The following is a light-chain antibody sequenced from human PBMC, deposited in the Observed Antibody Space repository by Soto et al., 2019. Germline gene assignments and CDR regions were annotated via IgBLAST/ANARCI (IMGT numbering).Light chain of an antibody. CDR3: CSYTSGSTPFV. Sequence: QSALTQPASVSGSPGQSITIACTGTSSDVGGYNYVSWYQQHPGKAPKLMIHDDSNRPAGVSNRFSGSKTDNTASLTTAGLQAEDESDYYCCSYTSGSTPFVFGTGTKVTVL. CDR1: SSDVGGYNY. J-gene: IGLJ1*01. CDR2: DDS. V-gene: IGLV2-14*01.